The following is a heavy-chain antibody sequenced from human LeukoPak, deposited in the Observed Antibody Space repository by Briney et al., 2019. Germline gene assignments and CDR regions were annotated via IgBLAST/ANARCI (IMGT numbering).Heavy chain of an antibody. V-gene: IGHV4-38-2*02. CDR3: AREHCSSTSCYSYMDV. CDR1: GYSISSGYY. CDR2: TYHSGST. D-gene: IGHD2-2*02. Sequence: SETLSLTCTVSGYSISSGYYWGWIRQPPGKGLEWIGSTYHSGSTYYNPSLKSRVTISVDTSKNQFSLKLSSVTAADTAVYYCAREHCSSTSCYSYMDVWGRGTTVTVSS. J-gene: IGHJ6*03.